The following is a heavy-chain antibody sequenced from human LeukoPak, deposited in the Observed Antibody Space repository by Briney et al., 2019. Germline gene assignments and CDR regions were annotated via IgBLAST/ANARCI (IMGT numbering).Heavy chain of an antibody. J-gene: IGHJ3*02. D-gene: IGHD1-7*01. CDR1: NNFIRYGYY. CDR2: IYHSGST. V-gene: IGHV4-38-2*01. Sequence: PSETLSLTCAVSNNFIRYGYYWGWIRQPPGKGLEWIGSIYHSGSTYYNPSLKSRLTISLDTSKSHFSLNLSSVTAADTAVYYCARENYQGAFDIWGKGTMVTVSS. CDR3: ARENYQGAFDI.